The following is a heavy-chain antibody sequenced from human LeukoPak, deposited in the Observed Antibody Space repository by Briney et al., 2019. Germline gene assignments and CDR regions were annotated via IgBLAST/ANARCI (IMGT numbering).Heavy chain of an antibody. CDR3: ARELKIAYYDFWSGYYQDNWFDP. D-gene: IGHD3-3*01. Sequence: GASVKVSCKASGGTFSRYAISWVRQAPGQGLEWMGGIIPIFGTANYAQKLQGRVTMTTDTSTSTAYMELRSLRSDDTAVYYCARELKIAYYDFWSGYYQDNWFDPWGQGTLVTVSS. V-gene: IGHV1-69*05. CDR2: IIPIFGTA. J-gene: IGHJ5*02. CDR1: GGTFSRYA.